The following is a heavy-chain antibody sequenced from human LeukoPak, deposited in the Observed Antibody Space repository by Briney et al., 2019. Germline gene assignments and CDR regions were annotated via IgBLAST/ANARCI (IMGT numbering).Heavy chain of an antibody. J-gene: IGHJ4*02. Sequence: GRSLRLSCAASGFTFSSYGMHWVRQAPGKGLEWVAVIWYDGSNKYYADSVKGRFTISRDNSKNTLYLQMNSLRAEDTAVYYCARDLWQRGYSYGYVDYWGQGTLVTVSS. V-gene: IGHV3-33*01. CDR2: IWYDGSNK. D-gene: IGHD5-18*01. CDR3: ARDLWQRGYSYGYVDY. CDR1: GFTFSSYG.